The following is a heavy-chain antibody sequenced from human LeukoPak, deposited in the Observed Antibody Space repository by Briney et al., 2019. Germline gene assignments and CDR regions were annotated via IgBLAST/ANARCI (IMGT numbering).Heavy chain of an antibody. CDR3: AKGGLRYFDWSEGYYFDY. CDR2: ISGSGGST. D-gene: IGHD3-9*01. V-gene: IGHV3-23*01. CDR1: GFTFSSYA. J-gene: IGHJ4*02. Sequence: GGSLRLSCAASGFTFSSYAMSWVRQAPGKGLEWVSAISGSGGSTYYADSVKGRFTISRDNSKNTLYLQMNSLRAEDTAVYYCAKGGLRYFDWSEGYYFDYWGQGTLVTASS.